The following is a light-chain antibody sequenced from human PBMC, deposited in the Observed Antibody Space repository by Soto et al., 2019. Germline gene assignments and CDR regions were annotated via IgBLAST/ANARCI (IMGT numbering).Light chain of an antibody. CDR1: QSFSSTY. CDR3: QHYGGSPPYT. J-gene: IGKJ2*01. Sequence: EIVLTQSPGTLSFSLGERATLSCRASQSFSSTYLAWYQQKPGQAPRLLMYDASSRSTGIPDRFSGSGSGPDFTLTISRLEPEDFAVYYCQHYGGSPPYTFGQGTKLEIK. CDR2: DAS. V-gene: IGKV3-20*01.